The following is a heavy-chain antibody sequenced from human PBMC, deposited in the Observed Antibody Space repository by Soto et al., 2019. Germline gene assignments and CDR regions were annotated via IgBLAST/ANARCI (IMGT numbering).Heavy chain of an antibody. V-gene: IGHV3-74*01. CDR1: GFAFSSYW. Sequence: EVQLVEPGGGLVQPGGSLRLSCAASGFAFSSYWMHWVRQAPGKGLVWVSRINSDGSSTSYADSVKGRFTVSRDNAKNTLYLQMYGLRGDDTAVYYCSRDKMGATADYWGQGSLVTVSS. CDR3: SRDKMGATADY. D-gene: IGHD1-26*01. J-gene: IGHJ4*02. CDR2: INSDGSST.